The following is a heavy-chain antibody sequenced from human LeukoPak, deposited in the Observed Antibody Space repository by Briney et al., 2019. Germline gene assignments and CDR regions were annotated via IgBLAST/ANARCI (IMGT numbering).Heavy chain of an antibody. J-gene: IGHJ4*02. CDR1: PFTFSSYG. CDR3: ARARYDSSGYYPILDY. V-gene: IGHV3-48*04. Sequence: GGSLRLSCAASPFTFSSYGMHWVRQAPGKGLEWVSYISSSGSTIYYADSVKGRFTISRDNAKNSLYLQMNSLGAEDTAVYYCARARYDSSGYYPILDYWGQGTLVTVSS. CDR2: ISSSGSTI. D-gene: IGHD3-22*01.